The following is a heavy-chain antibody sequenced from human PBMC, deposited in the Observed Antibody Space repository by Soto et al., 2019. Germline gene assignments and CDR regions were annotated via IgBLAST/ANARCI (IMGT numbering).Heavy chain of an antibody. CDR2: IKRKTYGETT. CDR1: GFTFSNAW. J-gene: IGHJ4*02. CDR3: IHGSGWYDY. Sequence: EVQLVESGGGLVKPGGSLRLSCAASGFTFSNAWMSWVRQGPGKGLEWVGLIKRKTYGETTDYSTPVKGRFTISRDDSKNTLYLQLNSLKNEDTAVYYCIHGSGWYDYWGQGTLVTVSS. V-gene: IGHV3-15*01. D-gene: IGHD6-19*01.